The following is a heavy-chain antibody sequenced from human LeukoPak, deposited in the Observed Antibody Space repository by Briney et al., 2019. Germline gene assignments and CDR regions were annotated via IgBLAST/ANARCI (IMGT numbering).Heavy chain of an antibody. D-gene: IGHD3-22*01. Sequence: PWASVKVSCKASGYTFTGYYMHWVRQAPGQGLEWMGWINPNSGGTNYAQKFQGRVTMTRDTSISTAYMELSRLRSDDTAVYYCARGDYYDSSGYMGYWGQGTLVTVSS. CDR1: GYTFTGYY. CDR3: ARGDYYDSSGYMGY. CDR2: INPNSGGT. J-gene: IGHJ4*02. V-gene: IGHV1-2*02.